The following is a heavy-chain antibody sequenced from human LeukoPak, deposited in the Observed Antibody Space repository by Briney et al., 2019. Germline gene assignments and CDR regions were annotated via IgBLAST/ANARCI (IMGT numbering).Heavy chain of an antibody. D-gene: IGHD3-22*01. J-gene: IGHJ4*02. CDR2: ISGSGGST. V-gene: IGHV3-23*01. CDR3: AKGPIVVVITTSFDY. Sequence: GGSLRLSCAASGFTFSNYNMSWVRQAPGKGLEWVSAISGSGGSTYYADSVKGRFTISRDNSKNTLYLQMNSLRAEDTAVYYCAKGPIVVVITTSFDYWGQGTLVTVSS. CDR1: GFTFSNYN.